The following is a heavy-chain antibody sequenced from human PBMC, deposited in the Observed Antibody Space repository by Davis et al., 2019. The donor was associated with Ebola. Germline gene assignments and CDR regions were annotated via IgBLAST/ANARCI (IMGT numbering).Heavy chain of an antibody. CDR3: ARGVTDILTGFVDV. D-gene: IGHD3-9*01. J-gene: IGHJ6*04. V-gene: IGHV4-61*01. CDR2: IYYSGST. CDR1: GGSISSSSYY. Sequence: SETLSLTCTVSGGSISSSSYYWSWIRQPPGKGLEWTGYIYYSGSTNYNPSLKSRVTISVDTSENQFSLKLSSVTAADTAVYYCARGVTDILTGFVDVWGKGTTVTVSS.